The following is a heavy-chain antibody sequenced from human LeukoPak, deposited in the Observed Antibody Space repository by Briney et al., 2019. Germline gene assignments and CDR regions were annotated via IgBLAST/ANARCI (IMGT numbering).Heavy chain of an antibody. CDR2: IFPIFRTA. D-gene: IGHD3-9*01. Sequence: SVKVSCKASGGTFSSYAISWVRQAPGQGPEWMGGIFPIFRTAKYAQKFQGRVAITADEFTSTAYMELSSLRSEDTAMYYCARVSSYDILTGYPHDWGQGTPVIVSS. CDR1: GGTFSSYA. CDR3: ARVSSYDILTGYPHD. J-gene: IGHJ4*02. V-gene: IGHV1-69*13.